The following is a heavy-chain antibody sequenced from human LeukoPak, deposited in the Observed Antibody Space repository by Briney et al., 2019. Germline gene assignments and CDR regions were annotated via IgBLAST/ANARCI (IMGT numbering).Heavy chain of an antibody. CDR3: ARHISSWYWFDS. J-gene: IGHJ5*01. Sequence: SETLSLTCAVYGGPFRGFFWSWIRQAPGKGLEWIGEVSHSGSSNYNPSLKSRINISLDTSKSQFSLRLTSVTAADTAVYYCARHISSWYWFDSWGQGTLVTVSS. CDR2: VSHSGSS. V-gene: IGHV4-34*01. CDR1: GGPFRGFF. D-gene: IGHD6-13*01.